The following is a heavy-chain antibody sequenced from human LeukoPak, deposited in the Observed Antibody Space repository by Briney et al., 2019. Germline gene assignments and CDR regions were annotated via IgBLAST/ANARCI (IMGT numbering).Heavy chain of an antibody. V-gene: IGHV4-4*07. J-gene: IGHJ5*02. Sequence: SETLSLTCTVSGGSISSYYWTWIRQPAGKRLKWIGRISTSGNTYYNPSLKSRLTMSVDTSKNQFSLKLSSVTAADTAVYYCARGTRYCSGDSCQNWFDPWGQGTLVTVSS. CDR2: ISTSGNT. CDR3: ARGTRYCSGDSCQNWFDP. CDR1: GGSISSYY. D-gene: IGHD2-15*01.